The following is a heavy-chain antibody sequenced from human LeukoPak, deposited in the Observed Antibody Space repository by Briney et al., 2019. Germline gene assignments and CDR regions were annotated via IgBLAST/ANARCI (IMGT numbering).Heavy chain of an antibody. CDR1: GGTFSSYA. J-gene: IGHJ3*02. Sequence: EASVKVSCKASGGTFSSYAISWVRQAPGQGLGWMGGIIPIFGTANYAQKFQGRVTITTDESTSTAYMELSSLKSEDTAVSYCAGVGYYDSSGYSWCGAFDIWGQGTMVTVSS. D-gene: IGHD3-22*01. V-gene: IGHV1-69*05. CDR2: IIPIFGTA. CDR3: AGVGYYDSSGYSWCGAFDI.